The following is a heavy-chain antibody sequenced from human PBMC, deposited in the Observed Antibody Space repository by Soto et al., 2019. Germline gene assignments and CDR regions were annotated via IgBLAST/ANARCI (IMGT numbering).Heavy chain of an antibody. CDR3: ARRENYRDTSGYYGFFDY. J-gene: IGHJ4*02. Sequence: QVQLQESGPGLVKPSQTLSLTCTVSGGSISSGSYYWSWIRQHPGNGLEWIGYISYSGSTYYNPSLWSRATISVDTSKNQFSLKLNSVTAADTAVYYCARRENYRDTSGYYGFFDYWGQGTLVTVSS. CDR1: GGSISSGSYY. D-gene: IGHD3-22*01. V-gene: IGHV4-31*03. CDR2: ISYSGST.